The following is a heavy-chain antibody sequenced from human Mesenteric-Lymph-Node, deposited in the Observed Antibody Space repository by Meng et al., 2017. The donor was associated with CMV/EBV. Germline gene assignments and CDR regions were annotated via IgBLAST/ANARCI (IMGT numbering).Heavy chain of an antibody. V-gene: IGHV3-23*01. D-gene: IGHD6-13*01. CDR2: ISGSGGST. Sequence: GESLKISCAASGFTFSSYAMSWVRQAPGKGLEWVSAISGSGGSTYYADSVKGRFTISRDNSKNTLYLQMNSLRAEDTAVYYCAKVSIAAEGDYWGQGTPVTVSS. CDR3: AKVSIAAEGDY. J-gene: IGHJ4*02. CDR1: GFTFSSYA.